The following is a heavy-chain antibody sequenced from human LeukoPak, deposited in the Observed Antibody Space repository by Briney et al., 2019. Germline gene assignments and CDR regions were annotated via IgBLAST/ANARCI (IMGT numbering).Heavy chain of an antibody. V-gene: IGHV3-23*01. Sequence: GGSLRLSCAVSGFTFSSHAMSWVRQAPGTRLEWVSTISGSGLNTYYADSVKGRFTVSRDNSKNTLYLQMNSLRAEDTAVYYCARGGYYGSGSRWAFDIWGQGTMVTVSS. D-gene: IGHD3-10*01. CDR3: ARGGYYGSGSRWAFDI. CDR2: ISGSGLNT. CDR1: GFTFSSHA. J-gene: IGHJ3*02.